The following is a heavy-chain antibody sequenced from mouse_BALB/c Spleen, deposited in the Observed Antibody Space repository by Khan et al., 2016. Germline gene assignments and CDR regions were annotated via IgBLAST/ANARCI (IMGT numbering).Heavy chain of an antibody. Sequence: QIQLVQSGPELMKPGETVKISCKASGYTFTDYSMHWVRQAPGKGLKWMGWINTETGEPTSADDFKGRFVFSLETSASTAFLQINNLKNGDTATYFCSRGGWLLRFDYWGQGTTLTVSS. CDR3: SRGGWLLRFDY. J-gene: IGHJ2*01. D-gene: IGHD2-3*01. V-gene: IGHV9-2-1*01. CDR2: INTETGEP. CDR1: GYTFTDYS.